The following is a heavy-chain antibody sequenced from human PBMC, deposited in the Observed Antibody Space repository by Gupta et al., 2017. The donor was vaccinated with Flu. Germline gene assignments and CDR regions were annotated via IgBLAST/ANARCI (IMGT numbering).Heavy chain of an antibody. D-gene: IGHD3-22*01. V-gene: IGHV3-21*01. CDR3: ATRAYYYDSSGQGVQH. J-gene: IGHJ1*01. Sequence: EVQLVESGGGLVKPGGSLRLSCAASGFNFSSYSMNWVRQAPGKGLEWVSSISSSSSYIYYADSVKGRFTISRDNAKNSLYLQMNSLRAEDTAVYYCATRAYYYDSSGQGVQHWGQGTLVTVSS. CDR2: ISSSSSYI. CDR1: GFNFSSYS.